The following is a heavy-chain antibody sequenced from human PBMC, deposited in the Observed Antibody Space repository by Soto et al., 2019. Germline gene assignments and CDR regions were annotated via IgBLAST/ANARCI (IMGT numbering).Heavy chain of an antibody. CDR1: GFTFSSYS. Sequence: EVQLVESGGGLVKPGGSLRLSCAASGFTFSSYSMNWVRQAPGKGLEWVSSISSSSSYIYYADSVKGRFTISRDNAKNSLYLQMNSLRAEDTAVYYCARDRSSWTREFDYWGQGTLVTVSS. D-gene: IGHD6-13*01. CDR2: ISSSSSYI. J-gene: IGHJ4*02. V-gene: IGHV3-21*01. CDR3: ARDRSSWTREFDY.